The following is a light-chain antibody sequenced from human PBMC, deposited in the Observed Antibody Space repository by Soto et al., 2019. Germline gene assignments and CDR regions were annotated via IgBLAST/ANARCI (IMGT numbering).Light chain of an antibody. Sequence: QSVLTQPPSASGTPGQRVTISCPGSSSNIGRNVVNWFQQLPGTAPKLLIYTNNQWASGVPDRFSGSKSGTSASLAISGLQSEDEADYFCAAWDDSLNGYVFGTGTKVTVL. J-gene: IGLJ1*01. CDR3: AAWDDSLNGYV. CDR1: SSNIGRNV. V-gene: IGLV1-44*01. CDR2: TNN.